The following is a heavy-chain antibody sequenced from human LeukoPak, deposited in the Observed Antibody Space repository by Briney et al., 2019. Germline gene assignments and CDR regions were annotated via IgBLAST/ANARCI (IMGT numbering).Heavy chain of an antibody. Sequence: PGGSLRLSCAASGYTFSSYWMSWVRQAPGKGLEWVANIKQDGSEKYYVHSVKGRFTISRDNAKNSLYLQMNSLRAEDTAVYYCARDPVLGASGWRQATLATVPS. CDR2: IKQDGSEK. CDR1: GYTFSSYW. V-gene: IGHV3-7*01. D-gene: IGHD3-10*01. J-gene: IGHJ1*01. CDR3: ARDPVLGASG.